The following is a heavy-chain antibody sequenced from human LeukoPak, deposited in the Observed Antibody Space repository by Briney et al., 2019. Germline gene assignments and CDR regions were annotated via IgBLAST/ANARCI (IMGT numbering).Heavy chain of an antibody. J-gene: IGHJ5*02. D-gene: IGHD3-9*01. Sequence: ASVKVSCKASGYTFTSYGISWVRQAPGQGLGWMGWISGYNGNTNYAQKFQGRVTMTTDTSTNTAYMELRSLRSDDTAVYYCTREATGYSWFDPWGQGTLVTVSS. CDR1: GYTFTSYG. V-gene: IGHV1-18*01. CDR2: ISGYNGNT. CDR3: TREATGYSWFDP.